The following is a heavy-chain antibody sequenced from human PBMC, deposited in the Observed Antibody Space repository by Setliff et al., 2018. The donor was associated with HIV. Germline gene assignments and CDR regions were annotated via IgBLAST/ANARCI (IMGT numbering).Heavy chain of an antibody. D-gene: IGHD3-10*01. CDR2: INHRGST. CDR3: ARGRLYGVVDH. Sequence: PSETLSLTCAVVGGSFSGYYWSWIRQPPGKGLEWIGEINHRGSTTYNPSLKSRVTISVDTSKNQFSLTLTSVTAADTAVYDCARGRLYGVVDHWGQGTLVTVSS. J-gene: IGHJ4*02. V-gene: IGHV4-34*01. CDR1: GGSFSGYY.